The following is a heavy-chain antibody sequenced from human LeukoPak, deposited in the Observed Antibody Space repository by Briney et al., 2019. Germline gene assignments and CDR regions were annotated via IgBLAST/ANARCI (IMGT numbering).Heavy chain of an antibody. V-gene: IGHV4-4*07. CDR3: ARHIASAGTAGFDF. CDR1: GGSISSYY. Sequence: SETLSLTCTVSGGSISSYYWSWIRQPAGKGLEWIGRIYSTGSTNYNPSLKSRVTISVDTSKNQFSLRLRSVTAADSAVYYRARHIASAGTAGFDFWGQGALVTVSS. D-gene: IGHD6-13*01. CDR2: IYSTGST. J-gene: IGHJ4*02.